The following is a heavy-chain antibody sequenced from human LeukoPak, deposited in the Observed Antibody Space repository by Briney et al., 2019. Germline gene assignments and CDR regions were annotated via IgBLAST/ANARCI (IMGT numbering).Heavy chain of an antibody. CDR2: IYSGGST. J-gene: IGHJ4*02. V-gene: IGHV3-53*01. CDR1: GFKFSSFW. Sequence: GGSLRLSCAASGFKFSSFWMSWVRQAPGKGLEWVSVIYSGGSTYYADSVKGRFTISRDNSKNTLYLQMNSLRAEDTAVYYCAGDITYWGQGTLVTVSS. CDR3: AGDITY. D-gene: IGHD3-10*01.